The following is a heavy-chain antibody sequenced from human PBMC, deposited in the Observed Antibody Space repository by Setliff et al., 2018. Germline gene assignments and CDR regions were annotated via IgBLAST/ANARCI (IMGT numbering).Heavy chain of an antibody. D-gene: IGHD2-2*01. J-gene: IGHJ3*02. CDR2: ISHSGSS. V-gene: IGHV4-38-2*01. Sequence: SETLSLTCAVSGYSINSDCFWGWIRQPPGKGLEWIGTISHSGSSYYNSSLRSRVTISVDTSKNQFSLILRSVTAADTAVYYCARGRMRGSCSGPSCTYDPFDIWGQGTPVTVSS. CDR3: ARGRMRGSCSGPSCTYDPFDI. CDR1: GYSINSDCF.